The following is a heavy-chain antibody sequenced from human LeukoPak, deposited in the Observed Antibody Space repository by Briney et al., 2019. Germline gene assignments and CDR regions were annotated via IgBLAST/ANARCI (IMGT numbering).Heavy chain of an antibody. V-gene: IGHV1-8*01. CDR1: GYTFTSYD. Sequence: ASVKVSCKASGYTFTSYDINWVRQATGQGLEWMGWMNPNSGNTGSAQRFQGRITMTRDTSISTAYMELSSLRFEDTAVYYCARGPLVRLPSSFDPWGQRTLVTVSS. D-gene: IGHD3-16*02. J-gene: IGHJ5*02. CDR3: ARGPLVRLPSSFDP. CDR2: MNPNSGNT.